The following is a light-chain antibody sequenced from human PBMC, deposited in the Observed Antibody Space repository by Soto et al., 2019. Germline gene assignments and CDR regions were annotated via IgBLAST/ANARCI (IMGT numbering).Light chain of an antibody. Sequence: QSVLTQPPSASGTPGQRVTISCSGSSSNIGSNYVYWYQQLPGTAPKLLIYRNNQRPSGVPDRFSGSKSGTSASLAISGLRSEDEAYYYCSALDYSLSGFYVFGTGTKLTVL. J-gene: IGLJ1*01. V-gene: IGLV1-47*01. CDR3: SALDYSLSGFYV. CDR1: SSNIGSNY. CDR2: RNN.